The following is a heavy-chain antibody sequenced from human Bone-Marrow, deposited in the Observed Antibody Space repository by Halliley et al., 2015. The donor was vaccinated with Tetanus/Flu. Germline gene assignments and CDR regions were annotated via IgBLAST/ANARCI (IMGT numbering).Heavy chain of an antibody. D-gene: IGHD3-22*01. CDR1: GGPISSSNW. V-gene: IGHV4-4*02. CDR3: AKYLTHYDSSGYYPYFDY. J-gene: IGHJ4*02. CDR2: IYHSGST. Sequence: TLSLTCAVSGGPISSSNWRSWVRQSPGQGLEWIGEIYHSGSTNYNPSPKSRVTISVDKPKNQFSLKLSSVTAADTAVYYCAKYLTHYDSSGYYPYFDYWGQGTLVTVSS.